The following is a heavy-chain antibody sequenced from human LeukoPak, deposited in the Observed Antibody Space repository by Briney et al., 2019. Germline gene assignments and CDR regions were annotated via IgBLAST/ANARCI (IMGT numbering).Heavy chain of an antibody. Sequence: SCKASGGTFSSFAINWVRQAPGQGLEWVANIKQDGSEKNYVDSVKGRFTISRDNAKNSLYLQMNSLRAEDTAAYYCARAYQRLTFGGVIASWGQGTLVTVSS. CDR1: GGTFSSFA. V-gene: IGHV3-7*02. CDR2: IKQDGSEK. D-gene: IGHD3-16*02. J-gene: IGHJ4*02. CDR3: ARAYQRLTFGGVIAS.